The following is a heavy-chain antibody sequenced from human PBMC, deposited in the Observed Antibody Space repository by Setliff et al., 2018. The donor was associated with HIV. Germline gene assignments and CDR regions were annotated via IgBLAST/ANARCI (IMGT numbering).Heavy chain of an antibody. CDR3: VRDARGGRLVSVYYFDF. CDR1: GFIFSSYE. CDR2: IGGSGSAR. D-gene: IGHD6-19*01. V-gene: IGHV3-48*03. J-gene: IGHJ4*02. Sequence: LSLTCTVSGFIFSSYEMNWVRQTPGKGLEWVSYIGGSGSARYYADSVKGRFTIFRDNAKNSVYLQMNSLRAEDTAVYYCVRDARGGRLVSVYYFDFWGQGTLVTVSS.